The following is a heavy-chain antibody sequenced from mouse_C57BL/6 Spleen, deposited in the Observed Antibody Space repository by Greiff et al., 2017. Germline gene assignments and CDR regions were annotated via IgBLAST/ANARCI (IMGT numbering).Heavy chain of an antibody. CDR3: ARVPDCDMGLAY. D-gene: IGHD2-13*01. V-gene: IGHV5-4*03. CDR2: ISDGGSYT. CDR1: GFTFSSYA. J-gene: IGHJ3*01. Sequence: EVKLVEPGGGLVKPGGSLKLSCAASGFTFSSYAMSWVRQTPEKRLEWVATISDGGSYTYYPDNVKGRFTFTRDNAKNNLYLQMSHLKSEDTAMYYCARVPDCDMGLAYWGQGTLVTVSA.